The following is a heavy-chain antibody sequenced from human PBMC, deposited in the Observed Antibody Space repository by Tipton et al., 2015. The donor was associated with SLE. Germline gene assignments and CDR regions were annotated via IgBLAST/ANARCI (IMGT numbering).Heavy chain of an antibody. CDR3: ARVVAAAPYCYYGMDV. CDR1: GGSISSGSYY. CDR2: IYTSGST. Sequence: TLSLTCTVSGGSISSGSYYWSWIRPPAGKGLEWIGHIYTSGSTNYNPSLKSRVTISVDTSKNQFSLKLSSVTAADTAVYYCARVVAAAPYCYYGMDVWGQGTTVTVSS. J-gene: IGHJ6*02. V-gene: IGHV4-61*09. D-gene: IGHD6-13*01.